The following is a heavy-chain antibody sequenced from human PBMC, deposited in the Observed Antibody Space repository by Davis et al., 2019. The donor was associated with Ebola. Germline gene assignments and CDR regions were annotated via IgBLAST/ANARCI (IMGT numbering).Heavy chain of an antibody. CDR1: GFTFSSYA. CDR2: VRSHGSDG. J-gene: IGHJ4*02. V-gene: IGHV3-30*02. D-gene: IGHD4-11*01. Sequence: GESLKISCAASGFTFSSYAMSWVRQAPGRGLEWVAFVRSHGSDGHYADSVKGRFTISRDNSKNTLYLQMNSLRPEDTAVYYCARDSDDYSFDYWGQGTLVTVSS. CDR3: ARDSDDYSFDY.